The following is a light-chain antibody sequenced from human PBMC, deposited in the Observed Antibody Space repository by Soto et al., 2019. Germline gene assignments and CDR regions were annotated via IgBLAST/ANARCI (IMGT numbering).Light chain of an antibody. V-gene: IGLV2-14*01. Sequence: QSVLTQPASVSGSPGQSITISCTGTSSDVGDYNYVSWYQQHPGKVPKLIIYEVSNRPSGISNRFSGSKSGNTASLTISWLQAEDEADYYCSSYTTSSTRLFGGGTKLTVL. CDR2: EVS. CDR3: SSYTTSSTRL. CDR1: SSDVGDYNY. J-gene: IGLJ2*01.